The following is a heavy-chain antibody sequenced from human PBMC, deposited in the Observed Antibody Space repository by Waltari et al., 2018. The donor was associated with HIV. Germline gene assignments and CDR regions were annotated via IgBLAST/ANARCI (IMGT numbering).Heavy chain of an antibody. CDR1: GILVTKLS. Sequence: QLEQPGAVVKKPGASVRVSCKVSGILVTKLSIHWVRQTPDKRLGWMGQFDPEDGETTYAQKFQGRVTMTQDTSTNTAYLELSSLRSEDTAVFYCATDVGVTGTPRGTCDWGQGTLVTVSS. CDR2: FDPEDGET. J-gene: IGHJ4*02. D-gene: IGHD3-16*01. V-gene: IGHV1-24*01. CDR3: ATDVGVTGTPRGTCD.